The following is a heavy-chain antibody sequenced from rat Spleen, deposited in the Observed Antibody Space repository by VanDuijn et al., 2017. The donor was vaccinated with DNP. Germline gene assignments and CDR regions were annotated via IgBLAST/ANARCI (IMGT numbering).Heavy chain of an antibody. J-gene: IGHJ2*01. Sequence: EVKLVESGGGLVQPGRSLKLSCAASGFNFNDYWMGWVRQAPGKGLEWIGEINKDSSTIKYNPSLKDKLTISRDNGQNTLYLQMSKLGSEDTAIYYCVRERFGVDYWGQGVMVTVSS. CDR3: VRERFGVDY. CDR1: GFNFNDYW. CDR2: INKDSSTI. V-gene: IGHV4-2*01. D-gene: IGHD4-3*01.